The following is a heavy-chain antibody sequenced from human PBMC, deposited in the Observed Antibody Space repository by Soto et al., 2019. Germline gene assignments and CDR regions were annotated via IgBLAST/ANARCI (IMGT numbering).Heavy chain of an antibody. V-gene: IGHV3-23*01. Sequence: PGGSLRLSCAASGFTFSSYAMSWVRQAPGKGLEWVSAISGSGGSTYYADSVKGRFTISRDNSKNTLYLQMNSLRAEDTAVYYCAKDRGPITMVRGAVDYWGQGTLVTVSS. CDR2: ISGSGGST. CDR3: AKDRGPITMVRGAVDY. CDR1: GFTFSSYA. D-gene: IGHD3-10*01. J-gene: IGHJ4*02.